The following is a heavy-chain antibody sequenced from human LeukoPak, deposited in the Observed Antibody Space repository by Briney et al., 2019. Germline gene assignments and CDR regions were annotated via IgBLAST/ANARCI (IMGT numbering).Heavy chain of an antibody. J-gene: IGHJ4*02. D-gene: IGHD1-26*01. CDR3: AAPSGPTYYSSVDF. Sequence: SETLSLTCTVSGAPITTSNHYWGWIRQTPGKTLEWIANIYYSGHTLYNPSLKSRALISVDTTSNQFSLRLTSVTAADTAVYYCAAPSGPTYYSSVDFWGQGTSVSVSS. CDR1: GAPITTSNHY. V-gene: IGHV4-39*01. CDR2: IYYSGHT.